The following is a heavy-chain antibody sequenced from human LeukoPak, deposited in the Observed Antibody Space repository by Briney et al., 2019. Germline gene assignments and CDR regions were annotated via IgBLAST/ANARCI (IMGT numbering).Heavy chain of an antibody. CDR3: ARHSCSSTSCRSNWFDP. J-gene: IGHJ5*02. V-gene: IGHV4-39*01. CDR2: IYYSGST. Sequence: PSQTLSLTCTVSGGSISSGSYYWGWIRQPPGKGLEWIGSIYYSGSTYYNPSLKSRVTISVDTSKNQFSLKLSSVTAADTAVYYCARHSCSSTSCRSNWFDPWGQGTLVTVSS. D-gene: IGHD2-2*01. CDR1: GGSISSGSYY.